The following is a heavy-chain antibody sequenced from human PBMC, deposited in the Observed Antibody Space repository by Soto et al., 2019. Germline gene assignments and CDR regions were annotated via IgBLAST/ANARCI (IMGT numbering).Heavy chain of an antibody. Sequence: GGSLRLSCAASGFTFNYYWMHWVRQAPGKGLVWVSRINTDGSSTTYADSVKGRFTISRDNAKNTLYLQMNSLRAEDTAVYYCARVTGTYYHFDYWGQGTLVTVSS. CDR3: ARVTGTYYHFDY. CDR2: INTDGSST. CDR1: GFTFNYYW. D-gene: IGHD1-26*01. J-gene: IGHJ4*02. V-gene: IGHV3-74*01.